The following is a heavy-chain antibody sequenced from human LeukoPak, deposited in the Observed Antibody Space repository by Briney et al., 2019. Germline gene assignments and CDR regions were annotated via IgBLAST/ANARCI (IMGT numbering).Heavy chain of an antibody. J-gene: IGHJ4*02. CDR3: AKDATGYSSGGGYFDY. D-gene: IGHD6-19*01. Sequence: GGSLRLSCAASGLTFSSYAMSWVRQAPGKGLEWVSTISTGGGSTYYADSVKDRFSISRDNSENTLYLQMNSLRAEDTAMYYCAKDATGYSSGGGYFDYWGQGALVTVSS. V-gene: IGHV3-23*01. CDR1: GLTFSSYA. CDR2: ISTGGGST.